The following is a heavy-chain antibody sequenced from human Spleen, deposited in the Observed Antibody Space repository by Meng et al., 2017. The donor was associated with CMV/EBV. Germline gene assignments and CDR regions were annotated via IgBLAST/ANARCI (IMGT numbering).Heavy chain of an antibody. Sequence: GGSLRLSCAASGFTFSDYGMHWVRQAPGKGLEWVAFIPSDGTKKSYADSVKGRSTISRDNSKNTLYLQVNSLRVEDTAVYYCARAEEQQGEFDYWGQGTLVTVSS. V-gene: IGHV3-30*02. CDR2: IPSDGTKK. D-gene: IGHD6-13*01. J-gene: IGHJ4*02. CDR1: GFTFSDYG. CDR3: ARAEEQQGEFDY.